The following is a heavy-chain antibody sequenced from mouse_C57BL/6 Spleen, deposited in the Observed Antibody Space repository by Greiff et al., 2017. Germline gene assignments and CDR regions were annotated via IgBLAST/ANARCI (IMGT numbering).Heavy chain of an antibody. V-gene: IGHV10-1*01. CDR2: IRSKSNNYAT. Sequence: EVKLVESGGGLVQPKGSLKLSCAASGFSFITYAMNWVRQAPGKGLEWVARIRSKSNNYATYYADSVKDRFTISRDDSESMLYLQMNNLKPEDTAMYYCVRRGSYPPWYFDVWGTGTTVTVSS. D-gene: IGHD2-12*01. CDR1: GFSFITYA. CDR3: VRRGSYPPWYFDV. J-gene: IGHJ1*03.